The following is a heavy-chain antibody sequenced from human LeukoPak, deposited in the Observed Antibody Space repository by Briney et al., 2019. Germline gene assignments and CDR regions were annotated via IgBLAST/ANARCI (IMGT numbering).Heavy chain of an antibody. D-gene: IGHD2-21*02. V-gene: IGHV4-59*01. J-gene: IGHJ4*02. CDR2: IYYSGST. CDR3: AGGDGGFGGAYCGGDCYFGY. Sequence: SETLSLTCTVSGGSINSYYWSWIRQPPGKGPEWIGYIYYSGSTNYNPSLKSRVTISVDTSKNQFSLKLSSVTAADTAVYYCAGGDGGFGGAYCGGDCYFGYWGQGTLVTVSS. CDR1: GGSINSYY.